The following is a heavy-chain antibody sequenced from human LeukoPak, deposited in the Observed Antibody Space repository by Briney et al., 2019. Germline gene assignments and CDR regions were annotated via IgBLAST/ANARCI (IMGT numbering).Heavy chain of an antibody. CDR3: ARGRPRLGRAYFAY. J-gene: IGHJ4*02. V-gene: IGHV4-34*01. CDR2: INHSGST. CDR1: GGSFSGYY. Sequence: SETLSLTCAVYGGSFSGYYWSWIRQPPGKGPAWIGEINHSGSTNYNPSLKSRVTISVDTSKNQFSLKLSSVTAADTAVYYCARGRPRLGRAYFAYWGQGTLVTVSS. D-gene: IGHD3-10*01.